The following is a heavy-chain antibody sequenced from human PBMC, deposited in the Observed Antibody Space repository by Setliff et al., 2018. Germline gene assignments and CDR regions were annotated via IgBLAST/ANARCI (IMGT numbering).Heavy chain of an antibody. CDR2: INRDGSNI. V-gene: IGHV3-74*01. D-gene: IGHD2-21*02. J-gene: IGHJ3*02. CDR3: ARAFGGNSDAFDI. Sequence: GSLRLSCAASGFTFSNYWMHWVRQAPGKGLVWVSHINRDGSNIRYADSVKGRFTISRDIAKNTLYLQINSLRAEGTAVYYCARAFGGNSDAFDIWGQGTMVTVSS. CDR1: GFTFSNYW.